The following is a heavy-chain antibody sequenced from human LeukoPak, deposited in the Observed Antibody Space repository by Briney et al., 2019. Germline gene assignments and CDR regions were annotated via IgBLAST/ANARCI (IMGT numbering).Heavy chain of an antibody. D-gene: IGHD3-16*01. CDR3: ARGGIAQTYYDYVWGNPAGWFDP. V-gene: IGHV3-21*01. J-gene: IGHJ5*02. Sequence: GGSLRLSCAASGFTFSSYSKNWVRQAPGKGLEWVSSISSSSSYIYYADSVKGRFTISRDNAKNSLYLQMNSLRAEDTAVYYCARGGIAQTYYDYVWGNPAGWFDPWGQGTLATVSS. CDR2: ISSSSSYI. CDR1: GFTFSSYS.